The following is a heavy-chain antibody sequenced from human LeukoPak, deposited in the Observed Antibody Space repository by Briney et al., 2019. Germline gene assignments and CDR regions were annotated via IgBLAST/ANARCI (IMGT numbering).Heavy chain of an antibody. V-gene: IGHV1-46*01. CDR3: ARDAALAVAGFTFDY. J-gene: IGHJ4*02. D-gene: IGHD6-19*01. CDR2: INPSGGST. CDR1: GYTFTIYY. Sequence: ASVTVSCKASGYTFTIYYMHWVRQAPGQGLEWMGIINPSGGSTSYAQKFQGRVTMTRDTSTSTVYMELSSLRSEDTAVYYCARDAALAVAGFTFDYWGQGTLVTVSS.